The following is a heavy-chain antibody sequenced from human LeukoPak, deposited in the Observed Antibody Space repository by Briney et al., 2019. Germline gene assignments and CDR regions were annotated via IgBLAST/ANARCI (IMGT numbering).Heavy chain of an antibody. J-gene: IGHJ4*02. CDR3: ANSYYYDSSGYRY. CDR1: GGSFSGYY. CDR2: INHSGST. Sequence: PSETLSLTCAAYGGSFSGYYWSWIRQPPGKGLEWIGEINHSGSTNYNPSLKSRVTISVDTSKNQFSLKLSSVTAADTAVYYCANSYYYDSSGYRYWGQGTLVTVSS. V-gene: IGHV4-34*01. D-gene: IGHD3-22*01.